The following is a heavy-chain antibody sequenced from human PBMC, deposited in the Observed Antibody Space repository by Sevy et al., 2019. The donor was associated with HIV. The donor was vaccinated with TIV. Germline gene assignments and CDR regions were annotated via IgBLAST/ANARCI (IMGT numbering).Heavy chain of an antibody. J-gene: IGHJ4*02. CDR1: GFTVSSNY. CDR3: ARDRVVGAGGY. CDR2: IYSGGST. Sequence: GGSLRLSCAASGFTVSSNYMSWVRQAPGKGLEWVSVIYSGGSTYYADAVKGRFTISRANSKNTLYLQMNSLRAEDTAVYYCARDRVVGAGGYWGQGTLVTVSS. V-gene: IGHV3-53*01. D-gene: IGHD1-26*01.